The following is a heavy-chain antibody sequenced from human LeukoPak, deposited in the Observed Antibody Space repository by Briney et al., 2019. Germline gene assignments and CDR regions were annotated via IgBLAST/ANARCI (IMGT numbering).Heavy chain of an antibody. CDR1: GGSFSGYY. J-gene: IGHJ4*02. CDR2: IYYSGST. V-gene: IGHV4-34*01. CDR3: ARDRISGYRY. D-gene: IGHD2-2*03. Sequence: PSETLSLTCAVYGGSFSGYYWSWIRQPPGKGLEWIGSIYYSGSTYYNPSLKSRVTISVDTSKNQFSLKLSSVTAADTAVYYCARDRISGYRYWGQGTLVTVSS.